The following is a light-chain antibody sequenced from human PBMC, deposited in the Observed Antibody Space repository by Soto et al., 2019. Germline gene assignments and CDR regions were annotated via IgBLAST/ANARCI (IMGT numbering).Light chain of an antibody. J-gene: IGKJ1*01. CDR3: QQFSLYWA. CDR1: QDINRW. Sequence: DFQMTQAPPSLSASVGDRVTITCRASQDINRWLAWYQQKPGKAPKILIYNADTLESGVPSRFSGSGYGTEFILTISSLQPDDFATYYCQQFSLYWAFGQGTKVDIK. V-gene: IGKV1-5*01. CDR2: NAD.